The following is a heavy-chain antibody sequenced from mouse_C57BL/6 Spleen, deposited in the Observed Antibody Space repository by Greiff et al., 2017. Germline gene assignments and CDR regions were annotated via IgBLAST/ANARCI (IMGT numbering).Heavy chain of an antibody. D-gene: IGHD4-1*01. J-gene: IGHJ3*01. CDR1: GFTFSDYG. V-gene: IGHV5-17*01. Sequence: EVKVVESGGGLVKPGGSLRLSCAASGFTFSDYGMHWVRQAPEKGLEWVAYISSGSSTIYYADTVKGRFTISRDNAKNTLFLRMTSLRSEDTAMYYWAKLGRAYWGQGTLVTVSA. CDR3: AKLGRAY. CDR2: ISSGSSTI.